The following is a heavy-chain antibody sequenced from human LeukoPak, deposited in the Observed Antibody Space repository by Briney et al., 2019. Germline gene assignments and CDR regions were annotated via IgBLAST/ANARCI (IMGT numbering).Heavy chain of an antibody. Sequence: GGSLRLSCSASGFTFSSYAMHWARQAPGKGLEWVSSIGFDGGTTYYADSVKGRFTISRDSSKNTVYLQMNSLRAEDTALYYCSKDKFERGSGWVSGYWGQGTLVTVSS. CDR1: GFTFSSYA. CDR3: SKDKFERGSGWVSGY. CDR2: IGFDGGTT. V-gene: IGHV3-23*01. D-gene: IGHD6-19*01. J-gene: IGHJ4*02.